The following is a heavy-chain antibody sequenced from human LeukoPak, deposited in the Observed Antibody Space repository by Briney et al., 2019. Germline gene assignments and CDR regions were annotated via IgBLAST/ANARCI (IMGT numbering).Heavy chain of an antibody. D-gene: IGHD3-10*01. Sequence: ASVKVSCKASGYTFTSYGISWVRQAPGQGLEWMGWIGAYNGNTNYAQKLQGRVTMTTDTSTSTAYMELRSLRSDDTAVYYCARAPHYYGSGSPDYWGQGTLVTVSS. CDR3: ARAPHYYGSGSPDY. CDR2: IGAYNGNT. V-gene: IGHV1-18*01. CDR1: GYTFTSYG. J-gene: IGHJ4*02.